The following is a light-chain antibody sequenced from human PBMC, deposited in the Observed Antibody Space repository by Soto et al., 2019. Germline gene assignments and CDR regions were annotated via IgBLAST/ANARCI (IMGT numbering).Light chain of an antibody. Sequence: AIHMTQSPSSLSASFRDRVTITCRASQGIGNDLAWYQQKPGKAPKLLIYAASSLQSGVSSRFSGSGSGTDFTLTISSLQPEDIATYYCLQDYYFPYTFGQGTRLEI. CDR3: LQDYYFPYT. CDR2: AAS. V-gene: IGKV1-6*02. J-gene: IGKJ5*01. CDR1: QGIGND.